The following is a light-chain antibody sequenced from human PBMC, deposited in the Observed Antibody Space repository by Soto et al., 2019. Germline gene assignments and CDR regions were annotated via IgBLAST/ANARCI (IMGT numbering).Light chain of an antibody. CDR1: QSLLHSDGKTY. CDR2: EVS. V-gene: IGKV2D-29*01. CDR3: LQTKQLPLT. J-gene: IGKJ1*01. Sequence: EIVLTQTPLSLSVTPGQSASISCKSSQSLLHSDGKTYLYWYLQRPGQPPQLLMYEVSNRFSGVQERFSGSGSGTDFTLEISRVEAEDVWLYYYLQTKQLPLTFGHGTKVEVK.